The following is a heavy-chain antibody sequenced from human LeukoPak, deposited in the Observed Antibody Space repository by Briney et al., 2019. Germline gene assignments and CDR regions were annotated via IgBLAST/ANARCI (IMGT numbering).Heavy chain of an antibody. CDR3: ARDLLPSAFGESPTVMGY. Sequence: ASVKVSCKASGYTFTSYYMHWVRQAPGQGLEWMGIINPSGGSTSYAQKFQGRVTMTRDMSTSTVYMELSSLRSENTAVYYCARDLLPSAFGESPTVMGYWGQGTLVTVSS. V-gene: IGHV1-46*01. J-gene: IGHJ4*02. D-gene: IGHD3-10*01. CDR1: GYTFTSYY. CDR2: INPSGGST.